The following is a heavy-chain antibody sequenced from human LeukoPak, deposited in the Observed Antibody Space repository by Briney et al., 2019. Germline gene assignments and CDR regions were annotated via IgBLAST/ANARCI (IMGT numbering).Heavy chain of an antibody. J-gene: IGHJ4*02. CDR2: ISGSGGST. V-gene: IGHV3-23*01. CDR1: GFTLSSYA. CDR3: AKDFSSSWYYFDY. Sequence: PGGSLRLSCAASGFTLSSYAMSWVRQAPGKGLEWVSAISGSGGSTYYADSVKGRFTISRDNSKNTLYLQMNSLRAGDTAVYYCAKDFSSSWYYFDYWGQGTLVTVSS. D-gene: IGHD6-13*01.